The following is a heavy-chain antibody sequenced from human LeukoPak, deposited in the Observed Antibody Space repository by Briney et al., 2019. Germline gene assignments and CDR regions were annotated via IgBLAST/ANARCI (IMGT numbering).Heavy chain of an antibody. CDR1: GFTFSSYW. CDR2: INSDGSST. CDR3: ARGRFRYDSSGYQVDY. J-gene: IGHJ4*02. Sequence: GGSLRLSCAASGFTFSSYWMHWVRQAPGRGRVWVSRINSDGSSTSYADSGKGRFSISRDNAKNTLYLQMNSLRAEDTAVYYCARGRFRYDSSGYQVDYWGQGTLVTVSS. D-gene: IGHD3-22*01. V-gene: IGHV3-74*01.